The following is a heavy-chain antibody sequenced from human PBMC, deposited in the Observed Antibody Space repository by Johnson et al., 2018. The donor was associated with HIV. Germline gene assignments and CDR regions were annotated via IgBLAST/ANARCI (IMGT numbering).Heavy chain of an antibody. CDR3: ARDPGRTVGATNDAFDI. Sequence: QVQLVESGGGVAQPGTSLRLSCAASGFTFSSHPMNWVRQAPGKGLEWVAVISYDGRNEYYGDSVQGRFTISRDNSKNTLYLQMNSLRAEDTAVYYCARDPGRTVGATNDAFDIWGQGTKVTVSS. CDR2: ISYDGRNE. J-gene: IGHJ3*02. CDR1: GFTFSSHP. V-gene: IGHV3-30*04. D-gene: IGHD1-26*01.